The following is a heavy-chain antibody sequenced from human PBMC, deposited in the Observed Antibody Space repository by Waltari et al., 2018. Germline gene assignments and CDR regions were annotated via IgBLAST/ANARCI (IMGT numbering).Heavy chain of an antibody. D-gene: IGHD2-2*01. CDR2: ISGSGGST. CDR3: AKDLVVVPAGAPEFDP. J-gene: IGHJ5*02. CDR1: GFTFSSYA. V-gene: IGHV3-23*01. Sequence: EVQLLESGGGLVQHGGSLRLSCAASGFTFSSYAMRWVRQAPGKGLEWVSAISGSGGSTYYADSVKGRFTISRDNSKNTLYLQMNSLRAEDTAVYYCAKDLVVVPAGAPEFDPWGQGTLVTVSS.